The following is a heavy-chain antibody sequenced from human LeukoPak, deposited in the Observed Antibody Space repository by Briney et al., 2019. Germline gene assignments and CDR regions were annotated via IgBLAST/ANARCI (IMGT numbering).Heavy chain of an antibody. CDR1: GFTFSSYA. CDR2: ISGSGGST. V-gene: IGHV3-23*01. J-gene: IGHJ4*02. D-gene: IGHD5-18*01. Sequence: HPGGSLRPSCAASGFTFSSYAMSWVRQAPGKGLEWVSAISGSGGSTYYADSVKGRFTISRDNSKNTLYLQMNGLRAEDTAVYYCAKDGGYSYGYFDYWGQGTLVTVSS. CDR3: AKDGGYSYGYFDY.